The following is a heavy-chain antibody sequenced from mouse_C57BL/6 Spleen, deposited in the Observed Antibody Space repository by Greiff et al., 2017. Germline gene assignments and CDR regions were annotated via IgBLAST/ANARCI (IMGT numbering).Heavy chain of an antibody. V-gene: IGHV1-54*01. D-gene: IGHD1-1*01. CDR3: AREYYEGYYAIDY. Sequence: LQQSGAELVRPGTSVKVSCKASGYAFTTYLIEWVQQRPGQGLEWLGVLYPAGRCTYYNEKFKGTATLTVDKSSSTAYMQLSSLTSEDSAVYFSAREYYEGYYAIDYWGQGTAVTVSA. CDR2: LYPAGRCT. J-gene: IGHJ4*01. CDR1: GYAFTTYL.